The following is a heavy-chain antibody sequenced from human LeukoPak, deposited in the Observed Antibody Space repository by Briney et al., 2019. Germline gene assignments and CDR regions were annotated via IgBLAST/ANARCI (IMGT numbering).Heavy chain of an antibody. CDR3: AREGDYYGSGSYSDY. V-gene: IGHV1-69*06. CDR2: IIPIFGTA. CDR1: GGTFSSYA. Sequence: SVKVSCRASGGTFSSYAISWVRQAPGQGLEWMGGIIPIFGTANYAQKFQGRVTITADKSTSTAYMELSSLRSEDTAVYYCAREGDYYGSGSYSDYWGQGTLVTVSS. J-gene: IGHJ4*02. D-gene: IGHD3-10*01.